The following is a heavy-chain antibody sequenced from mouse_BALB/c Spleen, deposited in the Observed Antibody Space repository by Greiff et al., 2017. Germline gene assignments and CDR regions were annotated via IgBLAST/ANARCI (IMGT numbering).Heavy chain of an antibody. V-gene: IGHV1-9*01. Sequence: QVHVKQSGAELMKPGASVKISCKATGYTFSSYWIEWVKQRPGHGLEWIGEILPGSGSTNYNEKFKGKATFTADTSSNTAYMQLSSLTSEDSAVYYCASLYYGSSYGWFAYWGQGTLVTVSA. J-gene: IGHJ3*01. CDR1: GYTFSSYW. CDR3: ASLYYGSSYGWFAY. D-gene: IGHD1-1*01. CDR2: ILPGSGST.